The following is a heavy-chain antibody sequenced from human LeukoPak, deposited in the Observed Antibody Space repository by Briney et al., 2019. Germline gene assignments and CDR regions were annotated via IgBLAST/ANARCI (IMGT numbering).Heavy chain of an antibody. V-gene: IGHV1-18*01. CDR1: RYTFNSYG. CDR3: ARDMYYYSRTGFDP. Sequence: ASVKVSCKPSRYTFNSYGISWVRQAPGQGLEWMGWISAYNFNTNYAQKFQGRVTMTTDTSTSTAYMELRSLRSDDTAVYYCARDMYYYSRTGFDPWGQGTLVTVSS. J-gene: IGHJ5*02. D-gene: IGHD3-10*01. CDR2: ISAYNFNT.